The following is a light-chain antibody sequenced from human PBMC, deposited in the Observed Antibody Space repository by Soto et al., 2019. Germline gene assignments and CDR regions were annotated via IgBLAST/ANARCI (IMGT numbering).Light chain of an antibody. Sequence: ESVLTQSPGTLSLSPGDRATLSCRASQSISSSYLAWYQQAPGQAPRLLIYGASSRATGIPDRFSGSGSGTDFTLTISRLEPEDFAVYYCQQRGDWPLYTFGQGSRLEIK. CDR3: QQRGDWPLYT. V-gene: IGKV3D-20*02. CDR2: GAS. J-gene: IGKJ2*01. CDR1: QSISSSY.